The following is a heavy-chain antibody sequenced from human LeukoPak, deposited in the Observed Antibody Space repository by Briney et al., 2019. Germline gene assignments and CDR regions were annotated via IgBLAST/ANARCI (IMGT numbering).Heavy chain of an antibody. CDR2: IHHSGRT. J-gene: IGHJ5*02. CDR1: GYSISSDYY. CDR3: ARDHLANLASRLFDP. D-gene: IGHD3-3*01. Sequence: SETLSLTCTVSGYSISSDYYWGWIRQPPGKGLEWIGSIHHSGRTYYNPSLKSQVTISVDTSKNQFSLKLSSVTAADTAVYYCARDHLANLASRLFDPWGQGTLVTVSS. V-gene: IGHV4-38-2*02.